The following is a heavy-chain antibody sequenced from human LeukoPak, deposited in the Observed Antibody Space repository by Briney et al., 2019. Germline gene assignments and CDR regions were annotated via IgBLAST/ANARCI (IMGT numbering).Heavy chain of an antibody. CDR2: INFSGRT. D-gene: IGHD5-24*01. J-gene: IGHJ4*02. CDR1: VGSISGSSYS. V-gene: IGHV4-39*01. Sequence: SETLSLTCTVSVGSISGSSYSWGWLRQPPGKGLEWLGNINFSGRTYYNPSLKSRITISVDTSKNQFSLKLNSVTAADTAIYHCARLVPEATSRDFDYWGQGALVTVSS. CDR3: ARLVPEATSRDFDY.